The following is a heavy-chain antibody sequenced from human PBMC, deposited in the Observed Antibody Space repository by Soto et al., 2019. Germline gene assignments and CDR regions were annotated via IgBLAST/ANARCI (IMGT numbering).Heavy chain of an antibody. CDR2: ISGSGGST. D-gene: IGHD2-15*01. V-gene: IGHV3-23*01. Sequence: GGSLRLSCAASGFTFSSYAMSWVRQAPGKGLEWVSAISGSGGSTYYADSVKGRFTISRDNSKNTLYLQMNSLRAEDTAVYYCAKALTNYCSGGSCYSFSYYYYMDVWGKGTTVTVSS. CDR1: GFTFSSYA. CDR3: AKALTNYCSGGSCYSFSYYYYMDV. J-gene: IGHJ6*03.